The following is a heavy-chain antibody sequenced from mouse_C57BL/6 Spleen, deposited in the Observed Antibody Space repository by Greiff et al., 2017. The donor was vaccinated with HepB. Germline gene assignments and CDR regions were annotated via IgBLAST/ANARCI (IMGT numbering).Heavy chain of an antibody. Sequence: QVQLQQSGPGLVAPSQSLSITCTVSGFSLTSYGVHWVRQPPGKGLEWLVVIWSDGSTTYNSALKSRLSISKDNSKSQVFLKMNSLQTDDTAMYYCARHGRGLEGAMDYWGQGTSVTVSS. V-gene: IGHV2-6-1*01. CDR1: GFSLTSYG. CDR2: IWSDGST. J-gene: IGHJ4*01. CDR3: ARHGRGLEGAMDY. D-gene: IGHD2-4*01.